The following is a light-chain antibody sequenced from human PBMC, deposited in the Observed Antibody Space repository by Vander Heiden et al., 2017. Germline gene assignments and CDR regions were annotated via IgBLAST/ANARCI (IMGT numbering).Light chain of an antibody. J-gene: IGLJ1*01. CDR2: GNS. Sequence: QSVLTQPPSVSGAQGKRATISCTGSSSNIGAGYDVHWYQQLPGTAPKLLIYGNSNRPSGVPDRFSGSKSGTSASLAITGLQAEDEADYYCQSYDSSLSGFYVFGTGTKVTVL. CDR3: QSYDSSLSGFYV. V-gene: IGLV1-40*01. CDR1: SSNIGAGYD.